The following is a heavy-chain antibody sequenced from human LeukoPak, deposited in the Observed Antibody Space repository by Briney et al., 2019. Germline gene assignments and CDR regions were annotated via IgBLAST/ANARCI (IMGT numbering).Heavy chain of an antibody. J-gene: IGHJ6*03. CDR1: GYTFTGYY. V-gene: IGHV1-2*02. D-gene: IGHD1-7*01. CDR2: INPNSGGT. Sequence: GASVKFSCKASGYTFTGYYMHWVRQAPGQGLEWMGWINPNSGGTNYAQKFQGRVTMTRDTSISTAYMELSRLRSDDTAVYYCARGTGTTSLPYYYYYMDVWGKGTTVTVSS. CDR3: ARGTGTTSLPYYYYYMDV.